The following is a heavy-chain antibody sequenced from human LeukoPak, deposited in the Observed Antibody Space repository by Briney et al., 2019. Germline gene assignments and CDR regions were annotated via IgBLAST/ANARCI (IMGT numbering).Heavy chain of an antibody. D-gene: IGHD3-22*01. Sequence: PSETLSLTCAVYGGSFSGYYWSWIRQPPGKGLEWIGEINHSGSTNYNPSLKSRVTISVDTSKNQFSLKLSSVTAADTAVYYCARGISYSSGYYYYYYMDVWGKGTTVTVSS. CDR1: GGSFSGYY. V-gene: IGHV4-34*01. CDR3: ARGISYSSGYYYYYYMDV. CDR2: INHSGST. J-gene: IGHJ6*03.